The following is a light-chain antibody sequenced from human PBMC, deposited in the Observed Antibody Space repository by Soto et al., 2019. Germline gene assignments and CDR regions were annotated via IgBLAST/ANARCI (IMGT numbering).Light chain of an antibody. J-gene: IGKJ1*01. CDR3: QQYNSYSWT. CDR2: DAS. Sequence: DIQMTQSPSTLSASVGDRVTITCRASQSISSWLAWYQQKPGKAPKLLIYDASSLESGVPSRFRCSGSGTEFTLTISSLQPDDFETYYCQQYNSYSWTLDHGTKVDIK. V-gene: IGKV1-5*01. CDR1: QSISSW.